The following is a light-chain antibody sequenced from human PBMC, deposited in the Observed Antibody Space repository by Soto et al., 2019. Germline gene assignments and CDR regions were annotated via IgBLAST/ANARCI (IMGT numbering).Light chain of an antibody. CDR1: QSIGSS. V-gene: IGKV1-5*01. J-gene: IGKJ1*01. CDR2: DAS. Sequence: DIQMTQSPSTLSASVGDRVTITCRASQSIGSSLAWYQQKPGKAPNLLISDASSLERGVPSRFSGSGSGTEFTLTNRSLQPDDCATYYCQQYNGYSRTFGQGTKVEIK. CDR3: QQYNGYSRT.